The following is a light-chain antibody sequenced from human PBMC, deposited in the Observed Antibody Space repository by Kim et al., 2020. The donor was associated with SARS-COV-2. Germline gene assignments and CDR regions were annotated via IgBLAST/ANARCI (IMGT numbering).Light chain of an antibody. CDR1: KLGDKY. V-gene: IGLV3-1*01. J-gene: IGLJ1*01. CDR2: QDN. Sequence: SYELTQPPSVSVSPGQTATITCSGDKLGDKYACWYQHKPGQSPVLIIYQDNKRPSGIPERFSGSNSGDTATLTISGTQPMDEADYYCQAWDSSIAVFGSG. CDR3: QAWDSSIAV.